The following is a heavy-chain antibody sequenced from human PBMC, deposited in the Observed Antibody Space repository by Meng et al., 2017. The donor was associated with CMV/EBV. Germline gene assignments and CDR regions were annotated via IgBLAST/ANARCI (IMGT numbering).Heavy chain of an antibody. CDR2: ISYDGSNK. CDR3: ARDKSRRGGYNYGY. Sequence: GESLKISCAASGFTFSSYAMHWVRQAPGKGLEWVAVISYDGSNKYYADSVKGRFTISRDNSKNTLYLQMNSLRAEDTAVYYCARDKSRRGGYNYGYWGQGTLVTVSS. J-gene: IGHJ4*02. D-gene: IGHD5-24*01. V-gene: IGHV3-30*04. CDR1: GFTFSSYA.